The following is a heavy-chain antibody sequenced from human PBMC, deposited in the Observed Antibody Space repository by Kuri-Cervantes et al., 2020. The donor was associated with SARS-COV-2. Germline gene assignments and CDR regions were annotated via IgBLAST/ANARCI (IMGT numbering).Heavy chain of an antibody. CDR1: GFTFTSYS. J-gene: IGHJ6*02. CDR2: ISGSGGST. V-gene: IGHV3-23*01. Sequence: GGSLRLSCAASGFTFTSYSINWVRQAPGKGLEWVSAISGSGGSTYYADSVKGRFTISRDNSKNTLYLQMNSLRAEDTAVYYCAKDHVNLPIAVAVFVPGRYYYYGMDVWGQGTTVTVSS. CDR3: AKDHVNLPIAVAVFVPGRYYYYGMDV. D-gene: IGHD6-19*01.